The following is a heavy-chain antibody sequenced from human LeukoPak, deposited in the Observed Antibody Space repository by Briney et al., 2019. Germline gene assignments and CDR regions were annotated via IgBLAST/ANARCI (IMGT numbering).Heavy chain of an antibody. V-gene: IGHV3-9*01. D-gene: IGHD2-2*01. CDR3: AKGYCSSTSCLIDY. J-gene: IGHJ4*02. CDR1: GFTFDDYA. CDR2: ISWNSGSI. Sequence: PEGSLRLSCAVSGFTFDDYAMHWVRQAPGKGLEWVSGISWNSGSIGYADSVKGRFTISRDNAKNSLYLQMNSLRAEDTALYYCAKGYCSSTSCLIDYWGQGTLVTVSS.